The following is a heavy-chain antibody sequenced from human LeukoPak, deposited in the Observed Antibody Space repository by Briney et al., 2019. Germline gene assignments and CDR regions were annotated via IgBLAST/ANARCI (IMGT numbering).Heavy chain of an antibody. CDR3: ASEHSSGLDAFDI. J-gene: IGHJ3*02. Sequence: SETLSLTCTVSGGSISSYYWSWIRQPPAKGLEWIGYIYYSGSTNYNPSIQSRVTISVDTSKNQFSLKLSSVTAADTAVYYCASEHSSGLDAFDIWGQGTMVTVSS. D-gene: IGHD6-19*01. CDR1: GGSISSYY. CDR2: IYYSGST. V-gene: IGHV4-59*01.